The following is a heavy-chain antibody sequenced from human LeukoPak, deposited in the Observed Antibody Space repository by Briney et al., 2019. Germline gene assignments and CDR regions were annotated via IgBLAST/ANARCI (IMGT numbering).Heavy chain of an antibody. CDR2: IYHSGST. J-gene: IGHJ6*04. CDR3: ARAYGSEEDYYYGMDD. V-gene: IGHV4-4*02. CDR1: GGSISTSNW. D-gene: IGHD3-10*01. Sequence: ASETLSLTCAVSGGSISTSNWWRWVRQPPGKGLEWIGEIYHSGSTNYNPSLKSRVTISVDKSKNQFSLKLSSVTAADTAVYYCARAYGSEEDYYYGMDDWGKGTTVTVSS.